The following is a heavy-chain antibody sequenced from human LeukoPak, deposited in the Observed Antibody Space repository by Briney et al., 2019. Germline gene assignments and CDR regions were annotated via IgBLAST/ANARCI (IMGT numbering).Heavy chain of an antibody. Sequence: PGGSLRLSCAASGFTFSSYGMHWVRQAPGKGLEWVAVIWYDGSNKYYADSVKGRFTISRDNSKNTLYLQMNSLRAEDTAVYYCARDSAGFGELLISWGQGTLVTVSS. CDR3: ARDSAGFGELLIS. CDR2: IWYDGSNK. J-gene: IGHJ4*02. V-gene: IGHV3-33*01. D-gene: IGHD3-10*01. CDR1: GFTFSSYG.